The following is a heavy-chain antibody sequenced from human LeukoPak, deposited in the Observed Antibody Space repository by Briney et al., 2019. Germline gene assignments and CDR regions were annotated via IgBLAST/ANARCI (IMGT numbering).Heavy chain of an antibody. D-gene: IGHD4-23*01. V-gene: IGHV4-39*02. J-gene: IGHJ4*02. CDR2: IYYSGST. CDR1: GGSISSTIYY. CDR3: AREGYGGNYGFDY. Sequence: PSETLSLTCTVSGGSISSTIYYWGWIRQPPGKGLEWIGSIYYSGSTYYNPSLKSPVTMSVDTSQNQLSLKLSSVTAADTAVYFCAREGYGGNYGFDYWGQGILDTVSS.